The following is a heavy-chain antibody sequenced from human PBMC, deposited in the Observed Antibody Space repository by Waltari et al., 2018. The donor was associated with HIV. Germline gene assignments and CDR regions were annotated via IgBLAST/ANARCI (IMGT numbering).Heavy chain of an antibody. CDR2: ISPNSGGT. CDR1: AYTFAGNY. D-gene: IGHD3-3*01. J-gene: IGHJ4*02. Sequence: QVQLVQSGAEVKEPGASVRVSCKASAYTFAGNYMPWVRQAPGQGLEWMGWISPNSGGTHYAQKFQGRVSMTRDTSISTAYMQLSRLKSDDTAVYYCARDGGSGYSGNVDYWGQGTLVTVSS. CDR3: ARDGGSGYSGNVDY. V-gene: IGHV1-2*02.